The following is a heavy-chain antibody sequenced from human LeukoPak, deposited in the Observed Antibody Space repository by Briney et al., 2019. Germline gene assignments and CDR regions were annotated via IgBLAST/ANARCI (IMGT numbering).Heavy chain of an antibody. Sequence: SETLSLTCTVSGGSISSSSYYWGWIRQPPGKGLEWIGSIYYSGSTNYNPSLKSRVTISVDTSKNQFSLKLSSVTAADTAVYYCARMHGYCSGGSCYNNYFDYWGQGTLVTVSS. J-gene: IGHJ4*02. V-gene: IGHV4-39*07. CDR1: GGSISSSSYY. D-gene: IGHD2-15*01. CDR3: ARMHGYCSGGSCYNNYFDY. CDR2: IYYSGST.